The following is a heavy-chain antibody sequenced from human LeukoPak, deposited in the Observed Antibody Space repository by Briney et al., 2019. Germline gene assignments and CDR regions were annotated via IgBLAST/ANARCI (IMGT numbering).Heavy chain of an antibody. D-gene: IGHD5/OR15-5a*01. Sequence: GGSLRLSCAASGFTFSSYGMHWVRQAPGKGLEWVAFIGYDGSNKYYAHSVKGRFTISRDNSKNTLYLQMNSLRAEDTAVYYCAKDHLSTVMDAFDYWGQGTLVAVSS. CDR3: AKDHLSTVMDAFDY. J-gene: IGHJ4*02. CDR1: GFTFSSYG. V-gene: IGHV3-30*02. CDR2: IGYDGSNK.